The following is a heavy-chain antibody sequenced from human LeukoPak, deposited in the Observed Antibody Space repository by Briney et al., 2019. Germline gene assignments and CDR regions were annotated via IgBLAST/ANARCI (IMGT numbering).Heavy chain of an antibody. J-gene: IGHJ4*02. D-gene: IGHD6-19*01. Sequence: GGSLRLSCTAAGFTFSDYAVTWVRQAPEKGREWVGFIRNQANGGTADYAASVKGRFTISRDDSKTIAYLQMNSLKTEDTAVYFCSRAYSTGWLGINDYWGQGALVTVSS. V-gene: IGHV3-49*04. CDR3: SRAYSTGWLGINDY. CDR1: GFTFSDYA. CDR2: IRNQANGGTA.